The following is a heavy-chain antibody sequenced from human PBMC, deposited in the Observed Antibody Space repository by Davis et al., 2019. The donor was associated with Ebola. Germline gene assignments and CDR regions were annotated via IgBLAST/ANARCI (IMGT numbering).Heavy chain of an antibody. CDR2: ISGSGIST. V-gene: IGHV3-23*01. J-gene: IGHJ4*02. CDR3: ARDRITMVRGVIPYFDY. D-gene: IGHD3-10*01. Sequence: PGGSLRLSCAASGFTFSSFAMSWVRQAPGKGLEWVSAISGSGISTYYADSVQGRFTISRDNSKNTLYLQMNSLRAEDTAVYYCARDRITMVRGVIPYFDYWGQGTLVTVSS. CDR1: GFTFSSFA.